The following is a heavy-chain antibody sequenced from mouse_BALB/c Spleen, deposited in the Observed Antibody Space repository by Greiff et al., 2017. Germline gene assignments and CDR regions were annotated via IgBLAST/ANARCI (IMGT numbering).Heavy chain of an antibody. Sequence: VQLKQSGAELVRPGALVKLSCKASGFNIKDYYMHWVKQRPEQGLEWIGWIDPENGNTIYDPKFQGKASITADTSSNTAYLQLSSLTSEDTAVYYCARSDQYYLDYWGQGTTLTVSS. CDR3: ARSDQYYLDY. CDR2: IDPENGNT. J-gene: IGHJ2*01. CDR1: GFNIKDYY. V-gene: IGHV14-1*02.